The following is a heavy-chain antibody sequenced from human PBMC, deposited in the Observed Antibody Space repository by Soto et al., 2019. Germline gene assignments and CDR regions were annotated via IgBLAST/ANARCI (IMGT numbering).Heavy chain of an antibody. V-gene: IGHV3-23*01. Sequence: PGGSLRLSCAASGFTFISYAMSWVLQAPGKGLEWVSAISGSGGSTYYADSVKGRFTISRDNSKNTLYLQMNSLRAEDTAVYYCAKDLVRFCVPRGPPISWPLDDWCQGTVVTVVS. CDR1: GFTFISYA. J-gene: IGHJ4*02. CDR2: ISGSGGST. CDR3: AKDLVRFCVPRGPPISWPLDD. D-gene: IGHD6-13*01.